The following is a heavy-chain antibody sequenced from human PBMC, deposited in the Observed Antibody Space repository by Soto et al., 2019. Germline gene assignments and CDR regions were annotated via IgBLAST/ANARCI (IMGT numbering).Heavy chain of an antibody. CDR2: INAGNGNT. Sequence: WASVKVSCKASGYTFTSYAMHWVRQAPGQRLEWMGWINAGNGNTKYSQKFQGRVTITRDTSASTAYMELSSLRSEDTAVYYCAREDIVLMVYAFDYWGQGTPVTVSS. V-gene: IGHV1-3*01. CDR1: GYTFTSYA. CDR3: AREDIVLMVYAFDY. D-gene: IGHD2-8*01. J-gene: IGHJ4*02.